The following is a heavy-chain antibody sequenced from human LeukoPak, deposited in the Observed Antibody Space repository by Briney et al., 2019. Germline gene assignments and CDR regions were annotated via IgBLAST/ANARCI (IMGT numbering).Heavy chain of an antibody. J-gene: IGHJ5*02. CDR2: INHSGST. CDR1: GGSFSGYY. Sequence: PSETLSLTCAVYGGSFSGYYWSWIRQPPGKGLEWIGEINHSGSTNYNPSLKSRVTISVDTSKNQFSLKLSSVTAADTAAYYCARGGELELGFDPWGQGTLVTVSS. D-gene: IGHD6-6*01. CDR3: ARGGELELGFDP. V-gene: IGHV4-34*01.